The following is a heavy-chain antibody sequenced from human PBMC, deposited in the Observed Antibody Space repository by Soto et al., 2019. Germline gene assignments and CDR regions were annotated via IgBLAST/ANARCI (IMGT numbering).Heavy chain of an antibody. D-gene: IGHD3-22*01. J-gene: IGHJ4*01. V-gene: IGHV3-30*18. CDR2: ISYDGSNK. CDR1: GFTFSSYG. CDR3: AKDPLGYYDSSGAVDY. Sequence: QVQLVESGGGVVQPGRSLRLSCAASGFTFSSYGMHWVRQAPGKGLEWVAVISYDGSNKYYADSVKGRFTISRDNSKNTLYLQMNSLRAEDTAVYYCAKDPLGYYDSSGAVDYWGHGTLVTVSS.